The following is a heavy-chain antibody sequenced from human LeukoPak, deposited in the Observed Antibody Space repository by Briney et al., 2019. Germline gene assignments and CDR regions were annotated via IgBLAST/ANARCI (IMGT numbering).Heavy chain of an antibody. CDR3: ARGVRYDFWSGYLPTTPVDY. CDR1: GFTFSSYS. V-gene: IGHV3-21*01. J-gene: IGHJ4*02. CDR2: ISSSSSYI. D-gene: IGHD3-3*01. Sequence: GGSLRLSCAASGFTFSSYSMNWVRQAPGKGLEWDSPISSSSSYIYYADSVKGRFTISRDNAKNSLYLQMNSLRAEDTAVYYCARGVRYDFWSGYLPTTPVDYWGQGTLVTVSS.